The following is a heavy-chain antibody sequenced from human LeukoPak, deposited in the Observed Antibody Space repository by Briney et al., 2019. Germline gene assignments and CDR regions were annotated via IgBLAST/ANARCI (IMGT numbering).Heavy chain of an antibody. J-gene: IGHJ4*02. D-gene: IGHD1-26*01. CDR3: TRWNYSGHNRPFDY. V-gene: IGHV4-59*01. CDR2: IYYTGTT. Sequence: PGGSLRLSCAASGFTFSSYGMHWIRQPPGKGLEWIGYIYYTGTTKYNPSLKSRVTISIDTSKNQFSLKLSSVTAADTALYYCTRWNYSGHNRPFDYWGQGTLVTVSS. CDR1: GFTFSSYG.